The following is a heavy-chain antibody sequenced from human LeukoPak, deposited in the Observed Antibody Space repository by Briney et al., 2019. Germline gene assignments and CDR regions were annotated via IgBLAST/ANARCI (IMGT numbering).Heavy chain of an antibody. CDR1: GFTFSSYS. CDR2: ISSSSSYI. J-gene: IGHJ4*02. Sequence: GGSLRLSCAASGFTFSSYSMNWVRQAPGKGLEWVSSISSSSSYIYYADSVKGRFTISRDNAKNSLYLQMNSLRAEDTAVYYCARAKSASSWYGPFDYWGQGTLVTVSS. CDR3: ARAKSASSWYGPFDY. D-gene: IGHD6-13*01. V-gene: IGHV3-21*01.